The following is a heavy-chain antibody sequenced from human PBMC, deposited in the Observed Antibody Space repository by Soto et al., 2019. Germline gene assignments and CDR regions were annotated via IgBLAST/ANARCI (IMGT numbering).Heavy chain of an antibody. Sequence: QVQLQESGPGLVKPSETLSLTCTVSGGSISSYYWSWIRQPPGKGLEWIGYIYYSGSTNYNPSLKSRVTRSVDTSKNQFSLKLSSVTAADTAVYYCARAKGATIIAIDYWGQGTLVTVSS. J-gene: IGHJ4*02. CDR3: ARAKGATIIAIDY. D-gene: IGHD5-12*01. V-gene: IGHV4-59*08. CDR1: GGSISSYY. CDR2: IYYSGST.